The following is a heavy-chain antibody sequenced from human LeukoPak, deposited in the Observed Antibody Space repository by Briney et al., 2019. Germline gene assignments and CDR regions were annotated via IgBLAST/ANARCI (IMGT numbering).Heavy chain of an antibody. CDR1: GFTFSSYA. D-gene: IGHD6-13*01. J-gene: IGHJ1*01. Sequence: GGSLRLSCAASGFTFSSYAMHWVRQAPGKGLEWVAVISYDGSNKYYADSVKGRFTISRDNSKNTLYLQMNSLRAEDTAVYYCAGEGGSSWYPRAYFQHWGQGTLVTVSS. V-gene: IGHV3-30*04. CDR2: ISYDGSNK. CDR3: AGEGGSSWYPRAYFQH.